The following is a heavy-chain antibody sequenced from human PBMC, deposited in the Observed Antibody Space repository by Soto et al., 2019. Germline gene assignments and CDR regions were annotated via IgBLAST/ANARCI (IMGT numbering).Heavy chain of an antibody. J-gene: IGHJ3*02. V-gene: IGHV1-24*01. Sequence: ASVKVSCKVSGYTLTELSMHWVRQAPGKGLEWMGGFDPEDGETIYAQKFQGRVTMTEDTSTDTAYMELSSLRSEDTAVYYCATDYPLNYYDSSGYYSGAFDIWGQGTMVTVSS. CDR1: GYTLTELS. CDR3: ATDYPLNYYDSSGYYSGAFDI. CDR2: FDPEDGET. D-gene: IGHD3-22*01.